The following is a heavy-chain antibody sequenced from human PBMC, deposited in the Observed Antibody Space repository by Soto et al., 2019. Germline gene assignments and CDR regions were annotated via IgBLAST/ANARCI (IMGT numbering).Heavy chain of an antibody. D-gene: IGHD3-9*01. CDR3: ARVGYDILTGYSP. J-gene: IGHJ5*02. Sequence: QVQLQESGPGLVKPSETLSLTCTVSGGSVSSGSYYWSWIRQPPGKGLEWIGYIYYSGSTNYNPSLKSRVTISVDTSKNQFSLKLSSVTPADTAVYYCARVGYDILTGYSPWGQGTLVTVSS. V-gene: IGHV4-61*01. CDR2: IYYSGST. CDR1: GGSVSSGSYY.